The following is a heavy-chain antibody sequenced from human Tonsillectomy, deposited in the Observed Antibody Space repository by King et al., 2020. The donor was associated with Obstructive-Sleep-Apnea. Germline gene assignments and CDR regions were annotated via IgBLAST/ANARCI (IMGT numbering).Heavy chain of an antibody. D-gene: IGHD3-16*01. CDR3: ARDRGGDNWFDP. CDR2: IYYSGST. V-gene: IGHV4-59*01. J-gene: IGHJ5*02. Sequence: VQLQESGPGLVKPSETLSLTCTVSGGSISSYYWSCIRQPPGKGLEWIGYIYYSGSTNYNPSLKSPVSTSVDTSKNQFPLTLRSATAADTAVYYCARDRGGDNWFDPWGQGTLVTVSS. CDR1: GGSISSYY.